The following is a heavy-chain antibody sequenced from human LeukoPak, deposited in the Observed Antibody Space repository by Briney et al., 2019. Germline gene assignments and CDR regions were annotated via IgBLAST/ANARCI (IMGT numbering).Heavy chain of an antibody. CDR2: INHSGTT. CDR3: ATSAWVAGPWLDP. J-gene: IGHJ5*02. CDR1: GGSFSDYY. D-gene: IGHD6-19*01. V-gene: IGHV4-34*01. Sequence: SETLSLTRAVYGGSFSDYYWSWIRQPPGKGLEWIGEINHSGTTNYNPSLKSRVTMSVDTSNNQFSLKLSSVTAADTAVFYCATSAWVAGPWLDPWGQGTLVTVSS.